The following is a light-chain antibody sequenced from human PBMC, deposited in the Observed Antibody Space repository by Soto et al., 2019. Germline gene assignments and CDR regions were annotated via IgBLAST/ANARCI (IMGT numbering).Light chain of an antibody. CDR2: AAS. Sequence: DIQMTQSPSSLSASVGDRVTITCRASQSISSYLNWYQQKPGKAPKVLIYAASSLQSGIPSRFSGSGSGTDFTLTISSLQPEDFATYYCQQSYSTQWTFSQGTKVDIK. CDR3: QQSYSTQWT. CDR1: QSISSY. V-gene: IGKV1-39*01. J-gene: IGKJ1*01.